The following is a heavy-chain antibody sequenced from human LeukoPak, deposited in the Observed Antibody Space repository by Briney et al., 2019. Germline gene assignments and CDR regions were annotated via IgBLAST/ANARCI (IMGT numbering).Heavy chain of an antibody. CDR1: GYTFSNFG. D-gene: IGHD2-2*01. V-gene: IGHV1-18*01. CDR3: ARDGTSTDDY. J-gene: IGHJ4*02. Sequence: ASVRVSCKTSGYTFSNFGISWVRQAPGQGLEWMGWISGNNDNPNYGQKFQDRFTVTTDSSTSTAYMELRNLRFDDTAVYYCARDGTSTDDYWGQGTLVTVSS. CDR2: ISGNNDNP.